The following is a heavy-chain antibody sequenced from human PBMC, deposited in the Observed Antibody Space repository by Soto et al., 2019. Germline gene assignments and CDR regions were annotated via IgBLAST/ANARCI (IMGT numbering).Heavy chain of an antibody. CDR1: GYTFTSYD. V-gene: IGHV1-8*01. J-gene: IGHJ5*02. Sequence: ASVKVSCKASGYTFTSYDINWVRQATGQGLEWMGWMNPNSGNTGYAQKFQGRVTMTRNTSISTAYMELSSLRSEDTAVYYCAREAYTIWFGELYTPTNWFDPWGQGTLVTVSS. CDR3: AREAYTIWFGELYTPTNWFDP. D-gene: IGHD3-10*01. CDR2: MNPNSGNT.